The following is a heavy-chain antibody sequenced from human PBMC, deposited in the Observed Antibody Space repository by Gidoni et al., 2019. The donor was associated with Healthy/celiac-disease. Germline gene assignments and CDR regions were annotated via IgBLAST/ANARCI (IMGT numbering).Heavy chain of an antibody. V-gene: IGHV3-66*01. CDR1: GFTVSSNY. CDR2: IYSGGST. CDR3: ARSKELPFDY. Sequence: EVQLVESGGGLVQPGGSVRLPCAASGFTVSSNYRSWVRQAPGKGLEWVSVIYSGGSTYYADSVKGRFTISRDNSKNTLYLQMNSLRAEDTAVYYCARSKELPFDYWGQGTLVTVSS. J-gene: IGHJ4*02. D-gene: IGHD1-26*01.